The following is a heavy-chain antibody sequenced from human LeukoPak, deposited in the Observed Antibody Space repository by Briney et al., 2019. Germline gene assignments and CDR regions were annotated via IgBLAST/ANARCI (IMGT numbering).Heavy chain of an antibody. V-gene: IGHV3-7*04. J-gene: IGHJ4*02. Sequence: GGSLRLSCAASGFTFSTYWMSWVRQAPGKGLEWLDNIKQDGSEKYCVDSVKGRFTISRDNAKNSLYLQMDSLRAEDTAVYYCVRHTSTVAGTGGYWGQGTLVTVSS. CDR3: VRHTSTVAGTGGY. CDR1: GFTFSTYW. CDR2: IKQDGSEK. D-gene: IGHD6-19*01.